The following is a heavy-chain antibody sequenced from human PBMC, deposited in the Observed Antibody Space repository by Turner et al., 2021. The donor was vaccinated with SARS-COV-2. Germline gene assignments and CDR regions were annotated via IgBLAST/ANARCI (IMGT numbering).Heavy chain of an antibody. CDR1: GFTFSSYA. CDR2: ISGSGGTT. V-gene: IGHV3-23*01. J-gene: IGHJ4*02. Sequence: EVQLLEAGGGLVQRGGSLRLSCSASGFTFSSYAMSWVRQAPGKGLEWVSAISGSGGTTYYADSVKGRFTISRDNSKNTLYLQMNSLRAEDTAVYYCAKADRVMIVVVITLFDYWGRGTLVTVSS. CDR3: AKADRVMIVVVITLFDY. D-gene: IGHD3-22*01.